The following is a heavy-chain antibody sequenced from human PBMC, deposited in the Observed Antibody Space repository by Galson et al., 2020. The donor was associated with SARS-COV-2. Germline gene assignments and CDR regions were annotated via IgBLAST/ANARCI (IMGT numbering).Heavy chain of an antibody. Sequence: TGGSMRLSCAASGFTLSSHGIHWVRQAQGKGLEWVEAISFDGTYKYYGDSVKGRFTISRDNSKNTLFLQMNSLRAEDTAVYYCARDANYCVGSSCVLWNYFDPWGQGTVVTVSS. CDR1: GFTLSSHG. D-gene: IGHD2-2*01. V-gene: IGHV3-33*01. CDR2: ISFDGTYK. J-gene: IGHJ5*02. CDR3: ARDANYCVGSSCVLWNYFDP.